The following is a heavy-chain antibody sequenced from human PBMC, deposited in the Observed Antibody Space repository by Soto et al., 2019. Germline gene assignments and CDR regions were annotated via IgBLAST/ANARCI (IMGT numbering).Heavy chain of an antibody. CDR1: GGTFSSYA. V-gene: IGHV1-69*06. J-gene: IGHJ5*02. CDR2: VIPIFGTA. CDR3: ARGYSYGPPHWFDP. Sequence: QVQLVQSGAEVKKPGSSLKVSCKASGGTFSSYAISWVRQAPGQGLEWMGGVIPIFGTANYAQKFQGRVTITADKSTSTAYMELRSLRSEDTAVYYCARGYSYGPPHWFDPWGQGTLVTVSS. D-gene: IGHD5-18*01.